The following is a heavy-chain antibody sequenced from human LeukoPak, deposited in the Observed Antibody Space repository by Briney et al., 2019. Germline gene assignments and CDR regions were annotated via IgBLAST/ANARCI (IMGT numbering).Heavy chain of an antibody. D-gene: IGHD4-23*01. CDR1: GFTFSSYG. CDR3: ARDRATVVTYYFDY. Sequence: GGSLRLSCAASGFTFSSYGMHWVRQAPGKGLEWVAVIWYDGSNKYYADSVKGRFTISRDNSKNTLYPQMNSLRAEDTAVYYCARDRATVVTYYFDYWGQGTLVTVSS. V-gene: IGHV3-33*01. CDR2: IWYDGSNK. J-gene: IGHJ4*02.